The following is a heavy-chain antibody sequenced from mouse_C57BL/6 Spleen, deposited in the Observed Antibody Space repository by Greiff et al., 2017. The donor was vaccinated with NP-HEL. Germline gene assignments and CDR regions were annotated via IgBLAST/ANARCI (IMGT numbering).Heavy chain of an antibody. J-gene: IGHJ2*01. CDR3: ARGWDGRYFDY. CDR1: GYTFTDYY. V-gene: IGHV1-76*01. D-gene: IGHD4-1*01. Sequence: QVQLQQSGAELVRPGASVKLSCKASGYTFTDYYINWVKQRPGQGLEWIARIYPGSGNTYYNEKFKGKATLTAEKSSSTAYMQLSSLTSEDSAVYFCARGWDGRYFDYWGQGTTLTVSS. CDR2: IYPGSGNT.